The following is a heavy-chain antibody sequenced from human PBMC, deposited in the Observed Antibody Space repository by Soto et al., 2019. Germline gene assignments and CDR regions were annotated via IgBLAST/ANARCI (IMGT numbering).Heavy chain of an antibody. CDR1: GVTFSSYA. CDR3: AKQGNGDYFNYFYGMDV. J-gene: IGHJ6*02. CDR2: IIGSATST. V-gene: IGHV3-23*01. D-gene: IGHD4-17*01. Sequence: GGSLRLSCAASGVTFSSYAMNWVRQAPGKGLEWVSTIIGSATSTYYADSVKGRFTISRDNSRNTLYLQMNSLRAEDMAVYYCAKQGNGDYFNYFYGMDVWGQGTTVTVSS.